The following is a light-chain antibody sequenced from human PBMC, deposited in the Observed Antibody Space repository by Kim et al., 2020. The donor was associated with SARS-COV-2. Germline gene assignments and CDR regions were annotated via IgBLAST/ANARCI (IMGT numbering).Light chain of an antibody. J-gene: IGLJ3*02. Sequence: APGKTASITCGGNNIGSKSVHWYQQQPGQAPVLVIYYNSDRPSEIPERFSGSNSGNTATLTISRVEAGDEADFYCQVWDSSTDHWVFGGGTQLTVL. V-gene: IGLV3-21*04. CDR1: NIGSKS. CDR3: QVWDSSTDHWV. CDR2: YNS.